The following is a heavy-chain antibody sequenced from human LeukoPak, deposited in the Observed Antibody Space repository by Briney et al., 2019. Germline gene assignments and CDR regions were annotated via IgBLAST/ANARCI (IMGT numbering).Heavy chain of an antibody. V-gene: IGHV1-69*05. CDR2: IIPVFGTA. CDR3: ARGYYYGSESYWHTKWFDP. D-gene: IGHD3-10*01. J-gene: IGHJ5*02. CDR1: GGTFNSHV. Sequence: GSSVKVSCKASGGTFNSHVISRLRQAPGQGLEWMGGIIPVFGTASYAEKFQGRVTITTDESTTTAYMEMSSLTSEDTAVYYCARGYYYGSESYWHTKWFDPWGQGTLVTVSS.